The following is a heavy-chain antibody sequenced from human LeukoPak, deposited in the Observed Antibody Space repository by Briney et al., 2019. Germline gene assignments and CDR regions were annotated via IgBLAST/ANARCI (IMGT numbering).Heavy chain of an antibody. D-gene: IGHD3-10*01. CDR1: GYTFTSYG. Sequence: ASVKVSCKASGYTFTSYGISWVRQAPGQGLEWMGWISAYNGNTNYAQKLQGRVTMTTDTSTSTAYMELRSLRSDDTAVYYCARDLGPFRSYWEDWYFDLWGRGTLVTVSP. J-gene: IGHJ2*01. CDR3: ARDLGPFRSYWEDWYFDL. CDR2: ISAYNGNT. V-gene: IGHV1-18*01.